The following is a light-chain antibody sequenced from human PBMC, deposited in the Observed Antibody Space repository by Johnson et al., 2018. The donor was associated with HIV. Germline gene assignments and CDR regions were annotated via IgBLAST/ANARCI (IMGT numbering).Light chain of an antibody. CDR1: SSDMGNYA. Sequence: QSVLTQPPSVSAAPGQKVTISCSESSSDMGNYAVSWYQQLPGTAPKLLIYENNKRPSGIPDGFSGSKSGTSATLGITGLQTGDEADYYCGTWDSSLRAYVFGTGTKVTVL. CDR3: GTWDSSLRAYV. CDR2: ENN. V-gene: IGLV1-51*02. J-gene: IGLJ1*01.